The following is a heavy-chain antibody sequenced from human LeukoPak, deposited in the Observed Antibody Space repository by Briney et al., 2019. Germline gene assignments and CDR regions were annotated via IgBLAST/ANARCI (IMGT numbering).Heavy chain of an antibody. Sequence: PGGSLRLSCGGSGFIFSSYAINWVRQTPGKGLEWLSAISNDGRHMYYTDSVKGRFTTSRDNSRNTVYLQMNGLRVEDTAVYYCATVMGGSPSTAYFAYWSQGTLVTVSS. D-gene: IGHD2-15*01. CDR3: ATVMGGSPSTAYFAY. J-gene: IGHJ4*02. V-gene: IGHV3-23*01. CDR2: ISNDGRHM. CDR1: GFIFSSYA.